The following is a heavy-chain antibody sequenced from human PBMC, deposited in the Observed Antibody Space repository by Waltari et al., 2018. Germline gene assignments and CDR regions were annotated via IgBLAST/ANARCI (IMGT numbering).Heavy chain of an antibody. Sequence: QVQLQESGPGLVKPSETLSLTCTVSGGSISSYYWSWIRQPPGKGLEWIGYIYYSGSTNYNPSLKSRVTISVDTSKNQFSLKLSSVTAADTAVYYCAREGIAASDFDYWGQGTLVTVSS. CDR2: IYYSGST. CDR3: AREGIAASDFDY. J-gene: IGHJ4*02. D-gene: IGHD6-13*01. V-gene: IGHV4-59*01. CDR1: GGSISSYY.